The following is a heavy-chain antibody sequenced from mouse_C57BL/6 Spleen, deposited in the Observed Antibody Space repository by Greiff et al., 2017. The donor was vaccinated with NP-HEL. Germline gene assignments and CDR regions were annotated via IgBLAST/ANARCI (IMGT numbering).Heavy chain of an antibody. CDR2: IWRGGST. Sequence: VQLVESGPGLVQPSQSLSITCTVSGFSLISYGVHWVRQSPGKGLEWLGVIWRGGSTDYNAAFMSRLSITKDNSKSQVFFKMNSLQADDTAIYYCAKATVVDYYAMDYWGQGTSVTVSS. J-gene: IGHJ4*01. D-gene: IGHD1-1*01. V-gene: IGHV2-5*01. CDR1: GFSLISYG. CDR3: AKATVVDYYAMDY.